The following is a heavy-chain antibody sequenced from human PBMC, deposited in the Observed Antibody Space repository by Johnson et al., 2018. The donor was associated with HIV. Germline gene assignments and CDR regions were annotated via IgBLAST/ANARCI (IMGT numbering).Heavy chain of an antibody. V-gene: IGHV3-11*04. Sequence: VESGGGLVKPGGSLRLSCAASGFSFSDYYMTWIRQAPGKGLEFVSYISSSGSTIYYAGSVKGRFTISRDNAKNSLYLQLNSLRAEDTAVYYCAKDLGNWDSPRSAFDMWGQGTMVTVSS. CDR1: GFSFSDYY. J-gene: IGHJ3*02. D-gene: IGHD1/OR15-1a*01. CDR3: AKDLGNWDSPRSAFDM. CDR2: ISSSGSTI.